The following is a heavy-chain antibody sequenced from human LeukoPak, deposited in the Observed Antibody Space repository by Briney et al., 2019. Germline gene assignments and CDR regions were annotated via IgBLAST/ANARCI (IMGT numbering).Heavy chain of an antibody. V-gene: IGHV3-23*01. Sequence: GGSLRLSCAASGFTFRSYAMQWVRQAPGKGLEWVSYITYNSGTIFYADSVKGRFTISRDNSKNTLYLQMNSLRAEDTAVYYCAKLGTWLQYPFDFWGQGTLVTVSS. D-gene: IGHD5-24*01. CDR2: ITYNSGTI. CDR3: AKLGTWLQYPFDF. CDR1: GFTFRSYA. J-gene: IGHJ4*02.